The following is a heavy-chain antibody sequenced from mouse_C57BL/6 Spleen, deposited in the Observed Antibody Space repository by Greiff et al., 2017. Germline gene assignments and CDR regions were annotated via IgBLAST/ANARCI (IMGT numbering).Heavy chain of an antibody. CDR1: GFSLTSYG. CDR2: IWSGGST. D-gene: IGHD3-2*02. CDR3: ARNWDSSGLAWLAY. J-gene: IGHJ3*01. Sequence: VQLQESGPGLVQPSQSLSITCTVSGFSLTSYGVHWVRQSPGKGLEWLGVIWSGGSTDYNAAFISRLSISKDNSKSQVFFKMNSLQADDTAIYYCARNWDSSGLAWLAYWGQGTLVTVSA. V-gene: IGHV2-2*01.